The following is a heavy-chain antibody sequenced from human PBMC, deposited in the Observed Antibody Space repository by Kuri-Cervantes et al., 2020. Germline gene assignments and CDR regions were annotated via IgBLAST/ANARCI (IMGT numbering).Heavy chain of an antibody. CDR3: ARDYRGSYTGAHY. CDR1: GFTFGNSD. Sequence: GESLKISCAASGFTFGNSDMHWVRQATGKGLEWVSAIGAGGDTYYPGSVKGRFTISRDNAKNSLYLQMNSLRAGDTAVYYCARDYRGSYTGAHYWGQGTLVTVSS. V-gene: IGHV3-13*01. CDR2: IGAGGDT. J-gene: IGHJ4*02. D-gene: IGHD1-26*01.